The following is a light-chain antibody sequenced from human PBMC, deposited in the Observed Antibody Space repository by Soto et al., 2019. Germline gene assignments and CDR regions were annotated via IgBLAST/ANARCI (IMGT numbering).Light chain of an antibody. J-gene: IGKJ1*01. CDR1: QSISTW. CDR2: KAS. Sequence: DIQMTQSPSTLSASVGDRVTITCRASQSISTWLAWFQQKPGKAPKLLIYKASSLESGVPSRFSGSGSGTEFTLTISSLQPGDFATYYCQQYNSYPWTFGQGTKVEIK. CDR3: QQYNSYPWT. V-gene: IGKV1-5*03.